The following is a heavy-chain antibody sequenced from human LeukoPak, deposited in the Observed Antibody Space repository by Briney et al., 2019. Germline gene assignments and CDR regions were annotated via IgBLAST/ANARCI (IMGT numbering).Heavy chain of an antibody. CDR2: ISYLGDDQ. CDR3: AKDRSSGPHYYYGMDV. D-gene: IGHD6-25*01. J-gene: IGHJ6*02. V-gene: IGHV3-30*18. Sequence: GRSLRLSCAASGFTFSSYGMHWVRQAPGKGLEWVAVISYLGDDQFYAESVKGRFTISRDNSKKTVFLQMNSLRGEDTAAYYCAKDRSSGPHYYYGMDVWAEGPRSSSL. CDR1: GFTFSSYG.